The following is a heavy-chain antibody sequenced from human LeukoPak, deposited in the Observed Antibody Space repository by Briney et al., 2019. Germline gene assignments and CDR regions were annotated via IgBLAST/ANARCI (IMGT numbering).Heavy chain of an antibody. CDR2: IRPDGSVI. CDR3: ARDDTHSDTSGSFYDAFDI. D-gene: IGHD3-22*01. J-gene: IGHJ3*02. Sequence: GGSLRLSCAASGFTFSNYWMTWVRRAPRKGLEWVANIRPDGSVIHYVDSVKGRFTTSRDSAKNSLYLQMNSLRVEDTAVYYCARDDTHSDTSGSFYDAFDIWGQGTMVTVSS. V-gene: IGHV3-7*01. CDR1: GFTFSNYW.